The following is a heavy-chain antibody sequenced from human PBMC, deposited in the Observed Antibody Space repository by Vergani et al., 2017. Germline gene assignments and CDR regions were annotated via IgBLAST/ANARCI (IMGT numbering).Heavy chain of an antibody. CDR2: IHPAASDT. CDR3: ARLYGRDSSGSKYFDY. CDR1: GYSFTNYW. V-gene: IGHV5-51*01. J-gene: IGHJ4*02. D-gene: IGHD3-22*01. Sequence: EVQLVQSGAEVKKPGESLNISGQISGYSFTNYWIGWVRQMPGKGLEWMGIIHPAASDTRYSPSFQGQVTISVDKSISTAYLQRSSLRASDSAMYYCARLYGRDSSGSKYFDYWGQGTLVTVSS.